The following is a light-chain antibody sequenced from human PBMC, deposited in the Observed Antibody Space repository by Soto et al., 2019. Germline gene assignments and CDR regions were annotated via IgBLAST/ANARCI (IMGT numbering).Light chain of an antibody. J-gene: IGKJ4*01. CDR2: VAS. V-gene: IGKV3-15*01. CDR1: QGVGSN. Sequence: IVVTQSPATLSVSPGEGVTLSCRASQGVGSNLAWYQQRPGQAPRLLIYVASTRATGIPDRFSGSGSGTEFTLTISSLQSEDFAVYYCQQFNIWPHMLSFGGGTKLEMK. CDR3: QQFNIWPHMLS.